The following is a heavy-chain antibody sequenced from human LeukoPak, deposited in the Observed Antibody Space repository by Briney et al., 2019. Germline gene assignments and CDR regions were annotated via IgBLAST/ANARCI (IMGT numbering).Heavy chain of an antibody. J-gene: IGHJ4*02. CDR1: GGSFSGYY. CDR3: ARDRYYYDSSGYSRVFDY. Sequence: SETLSLTCAVYGGSFSGYYWSWIRQPPGKGLEWIGEINHSGSTNYNPSLKSRVTMSVDTSKNQFSLKLSSVTAADTAVYYCARDRYYYDSSGYSRVFDYWGQGTLVTVSS. V-gene: IGHV4-34*01. D-gene: IGHD3-22*01. CDR2: INHSGST.